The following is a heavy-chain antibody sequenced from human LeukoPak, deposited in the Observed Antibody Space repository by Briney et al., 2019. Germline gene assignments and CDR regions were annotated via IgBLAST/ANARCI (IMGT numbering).Heavy chain of an antibody. D-gene: IGHD1-26*01. CDR1: GFTFSVYW. V-gene: IGHV3-7*01. J-gene: IGHJ4*02. CDR3: ARDSGSYLYYFDY. Sequence: PGGSLRLSCAASGFTFSVYWMGWVRQAPGKGLEWVANIKQDGSEKYYVDSVKGRFTISRDNAKSSLFLQLNSLGAEDTAVYYCARDSGSYLYYFDYWGQGTLVTVSS. CDR2: IKQDGSEK.